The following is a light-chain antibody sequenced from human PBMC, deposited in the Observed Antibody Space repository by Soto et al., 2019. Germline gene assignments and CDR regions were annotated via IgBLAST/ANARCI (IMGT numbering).Light chain of an antibody. CDR1: RSNIGNNA. CDR3: YAWDDRLNGRV. J-gene: IGLJ2*01. CDR2: YDD. V-gene: IGLV1-36*01. Sequence: QSVLTQPPSVSEAPRQRVTISCSGSRSNIGNNAVSWYQQLQGKAPKLLIYYDDLLPSGVSDRFSGSKSGTSASLAISGLQSEDEADYDCYAWDDRLNGRVFGGGTKLTVL.